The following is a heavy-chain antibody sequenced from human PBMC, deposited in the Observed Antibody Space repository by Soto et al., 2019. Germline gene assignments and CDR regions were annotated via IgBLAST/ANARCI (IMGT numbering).Heavy chain of an antibody. CDR2: ISSTTNYI. CDR1: GFTFTRYS. Sequence: GGSLRLSCAASGFTFTRYSMNRVRQAPGKGLEWVSSISSTTNYIYYADSMKGRFTVSRDNAKNSVYLEMNSLSAEDTALYYCARESEDLTSNFDYWGQGTLVTVPQ. J-gene: IGHJ4*02. V-gene: IGHV3-21*01. CDR3: ARESEDLTSNFDY.